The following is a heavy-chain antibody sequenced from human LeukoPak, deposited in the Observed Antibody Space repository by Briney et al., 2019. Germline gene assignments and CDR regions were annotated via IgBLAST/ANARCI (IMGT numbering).Heavy chain of an antibody. J-gene: IGHJ6*02. CDR2: IYYSGST. CDR1: GGSISSYY. CDR3: ARDGYSYGRSGMDV. V-gene: IGHV4-59*01. Sequence: PSETLSLTCTVSGGSISSYYWSWIRQPPGKGLEWIGYIYYSGSTNYNPSLKSRVTISVDTSKNQFSLKLSSVTAADTAVYYCARDGYSYGRSGMDVWGQGTTVTVSS. D-gene: IGHD5-18*01.